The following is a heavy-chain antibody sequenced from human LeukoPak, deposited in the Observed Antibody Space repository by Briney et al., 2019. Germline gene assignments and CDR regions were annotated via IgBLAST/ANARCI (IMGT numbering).Heavy chain of an antibody. V-gene: IGHV3-11*04. CDR3: AREGYDSRYYYYMDV. CDR1: GFTFSDYY. J-gene: IGHJ6*03. Sequence: PGGSLRLSCAASGFTFSDYYMTWIRQAPGKGLEWVSYISSSGSTIYYADSVKGRFTMSRDNAKNSLYLQMNSLRAEDTAVYYCAREGYDSRYYYYMDVWGKGTTVTISS. CDR2: ISSSGSTI. D-gene: IGHD3-22*01.